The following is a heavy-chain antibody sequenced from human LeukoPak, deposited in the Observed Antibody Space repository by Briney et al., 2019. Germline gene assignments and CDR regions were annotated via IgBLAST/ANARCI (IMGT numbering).Heavy chain of an antibody. V-gene: IGHV5-10-1*01. CDR1: GYNFANYW. CDR3: ARHSSVLNSFDP. CDR2: IDPSESYT. D-gene: IGHD3-22*01. Sequence: GESLKISCKGFGYNFANYWISWVRQMPGKGLEWMGRIDPSESYTNYSPSFQGHVTISADKSISTAYLQWSSLKASDTAMYYCARHSSVLNSFDPWGQGTLVAVSS. J-gene: IGHJ5*02.